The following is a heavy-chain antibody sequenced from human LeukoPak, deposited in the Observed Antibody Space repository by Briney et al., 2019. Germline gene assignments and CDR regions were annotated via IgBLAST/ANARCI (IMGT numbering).Heavy chain of an antibody. CDR2: NIGSGGTT. CDR1: GFSIGNRA. Sequence: GGSLRLSCAASGFSIGNRAMGWFRQASGKGLEWVSLNIGSGGTTYYAGSVKGRFTVFRDTSRNTLHLQMNNLRAEDTALYYCARRGYNYGQFDLWGPGILVTVSS. D-gene: IGHD5-18*01. J-gene: IGHJ4*02. CDR3: ARRGYNYGQFDL. V-gene: IGHV3-23*01.